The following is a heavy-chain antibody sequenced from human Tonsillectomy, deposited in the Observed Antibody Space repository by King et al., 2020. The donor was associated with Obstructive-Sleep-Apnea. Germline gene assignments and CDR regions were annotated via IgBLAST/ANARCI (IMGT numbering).Heavy chain of an antibody. J-gene: IGHJ5*02. CDR1: GGSISGYY. CDR2: IYSSGTT. CDR3: ARQANSXLXXGWFDP. Sequence: VQLQESGPGLVKPSETLSLTCTVSGGSISGYYWSWIRQPPGKGIEWIAYIYSSGTTNYNPSLKSRVTISVDTSKNLFSLKLNSVTAADTAVYYCARQANSXLXXGWFDPWGQGXLVTVXX. V-gene: IGHV4-59*01. D-gene: IGHD2/OR15-2a*01.